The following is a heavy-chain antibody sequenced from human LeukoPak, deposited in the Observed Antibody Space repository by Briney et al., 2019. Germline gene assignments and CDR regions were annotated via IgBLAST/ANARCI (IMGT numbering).Heavy chain of an antibody. Sequence: WVRQPPGKGLEWIGSIYYSGSTYYNPSLKSRVTISVDTSKHQFSLKVSSVTAADTAVFYCARLPRMTMVRGVSDYYMDVWGKGTTVTISS. CDR2: IYYSGST. D-gene: IGHD3-10*01. CDR3: ARLPRMTMVRGVSDYYMDV. V-gene: IGHV4-39*01. J-gene: IGHJ6*03.